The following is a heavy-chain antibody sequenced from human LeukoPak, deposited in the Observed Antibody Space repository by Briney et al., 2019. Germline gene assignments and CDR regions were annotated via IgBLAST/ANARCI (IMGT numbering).Heavy chain of an antibody. CDR2: INPNSGGT. J-gene: IGHJ4*02. Sequence: GASVKVSCKASGGTFSSYAISWVRQAPGQGLEWMGWINPNSGGTNYAQKFQGRVTMTRDTSISTAYMELSRLRSDDTAVYYCARDLSQYSSSWGDYWGQGTLVTVSS. V-gene: IGHV1-2*02. CDR1: GGTFSSYA. D-gene: IGHD6-13*01. CDR3: ARDLSQYSSSWGDY.